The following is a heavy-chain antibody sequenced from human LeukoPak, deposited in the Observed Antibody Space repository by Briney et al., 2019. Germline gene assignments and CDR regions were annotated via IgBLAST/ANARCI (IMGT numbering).Heavy chain of an antibody. CDR3: AKARDDSSGYCDY. CDR1: GFTFSSYA. J-gene: IGHJ4*01. CDR2: IWYGGSNK. D-gene: IGHD3-22*01. Sequence: SGGSLRLSCAASGFTFSSYAMIWVRQAPGKGLEWVAVIWYGGSNKYYADSVKGRFTISRDNSKNTLYLQMNSLRADDTAVYYCAKARDDSSGYCDYWGHGTLVTVSS. V-gene: IGHV3-30*02.